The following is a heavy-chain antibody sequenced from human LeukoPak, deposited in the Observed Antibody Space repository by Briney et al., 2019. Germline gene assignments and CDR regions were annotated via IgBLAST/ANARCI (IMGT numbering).Heavy chain of an antibody. CDR1: GYSISSGYY. V-gene: IGHV4-38-2*01. CDR2: IYHSGST. D-gene: IGHD3-16*01. J-gene: IGHJ6*03. CDR3: ASPRPGEYYYMDV. Sequence: SETLSLTCAVSGYSISSGYYWGWIRQPPGTGLEWIGSIYHSGSTYYNPSLKSRVTISVDTSKNQFSLKLSSVTAADTAVYYCASPRPGEYYYMDVWGKGTTVTVSS.